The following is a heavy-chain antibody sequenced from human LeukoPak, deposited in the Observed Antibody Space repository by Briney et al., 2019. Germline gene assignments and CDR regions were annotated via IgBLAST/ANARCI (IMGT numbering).Heavy chain of an antibody. CDR2: IYPGDFDT. V-gene: IGHV5-51*01. D-gene: IGHD3-22*01. Sequence: GGSPQIYLKGSGCSFTSYWIGWVRQQPGKGREWMEIIYPGDFDTRYSPSFQGQVTISPDKSFSTAFLQWSFLKASDTANYFCAKMLDSSGYVPSDWGQGTLVTVSS. CDR3: AKMLDSSGYVPSD. CDR1: GCSFTSYW. J-gene: IGHJ4*02.